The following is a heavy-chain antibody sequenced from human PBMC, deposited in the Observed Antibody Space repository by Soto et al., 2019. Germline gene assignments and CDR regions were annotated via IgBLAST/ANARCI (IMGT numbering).Heavy chain of an antibody. V-gene: IGHV3-30*03. D-gene: IGHD6-13*01. CDR2: ISYDGSNK. Sequence: GGSLRLSCAASGFTFSSYGMHWVRQAPGKGLEWVAVISYDGSNKYYADSVKGRFTTSRDNSKNTLYLQMNSLRAEDTAVYYCATDSSRRYYFDYRGQGTLVTVSS. J-gene: IGHJ4*02. CDR1: GFTFSSYG. CDR3: ATDSSRRYYFDY.